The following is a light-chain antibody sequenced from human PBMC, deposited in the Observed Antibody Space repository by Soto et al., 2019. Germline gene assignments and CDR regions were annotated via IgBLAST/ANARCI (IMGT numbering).Light chain of an antibody. CDR2: DVS. V-gene: IGLV2-14*03. CDR3: SSYTSSSTYV. J-gene: IGLJ1*01. Sequence: QSALTQPASVSGSPGQSITISCTGTSSDVGGSNYVSWYQQHPGKAPKLIIFDVSHRPSGFSNRFSGSKSGNTASLTISGLQAEDEADYYRSSYTSSSTYVFGTGTKLTVL. CDR1: SSDVGGSNY.